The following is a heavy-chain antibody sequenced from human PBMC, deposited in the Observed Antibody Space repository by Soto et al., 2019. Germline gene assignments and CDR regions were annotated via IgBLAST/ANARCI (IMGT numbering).Heavy chain of an antibody. CDR2: IHYSGSS. D-gene: IGHD6-19*01. CDR1: GGSSSSYY. Sequence: SETLSLTCTVSGGSSSSYYWSWIRQPPGKGLEWIGYIHYSGSSNYNPSLKSRVTISVDRSKNQFSLKLSSVTAADTAVYYCARVGSGWYFDYWGQGTLVTVSS. CDR3: ARVGSGWYFDY. V-gene: IGHV4-59*01. J-gene: IGHJ4*02.